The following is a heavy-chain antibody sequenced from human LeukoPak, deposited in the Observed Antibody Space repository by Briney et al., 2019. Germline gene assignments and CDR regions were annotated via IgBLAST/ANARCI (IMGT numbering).Heavy chain of an antibody. V-gene: IGHV4-30-4*01. CDR3: ARGADQNPDVLRYFDWLFFFDY. CDR2: IYYSGST. J-gene: IGHJ4*02. CDR1: GGSISSGDYY. Sequence: SETLSLTCTVSGGSISSGDYYWSWIRQPPGKGLEWIGYIYYSGSTYYNPSLKSRVTISVDTSKNQFSLKLSSVTAADTAVDYWARGADQNPDVLRYFDWLFFFDYWGQGTLVTVSS. D-gene: IGHD3-9*01.